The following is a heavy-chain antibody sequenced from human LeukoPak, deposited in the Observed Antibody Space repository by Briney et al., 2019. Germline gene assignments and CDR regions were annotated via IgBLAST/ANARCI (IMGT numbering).Heavy chain of an antibody. D-gene: IGHD3-22*01. V-gene: IGHV4-4*02. CDR3: ARVGSYYYDSSGYYFDY. J-gene: IGHJ4*02. CDR2: IYHSGST. CDR1: GGSISSSNW. Sequence: SETLSLTCAASGGSISSSNWWSWVRQPPGKGLEWIGEIYHSGSTNYNPSLKSRVTISVDTSKNQFSLKLSSVTAADTAVYYCARVGSYYYDSSGYYFDYWGQGTLVTVSS.